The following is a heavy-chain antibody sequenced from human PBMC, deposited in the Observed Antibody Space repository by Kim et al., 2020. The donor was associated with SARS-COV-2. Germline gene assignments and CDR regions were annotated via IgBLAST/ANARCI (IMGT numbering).Heavy chain of an antibody. CDR3: SRARDVSSGTYMAFDL. D-gene: IGHD3-10*01. CDR1: EFTFSSYW. CDR2: IKQDGNEK. Sequence: GGSLRLSCTASEFTFSSYWMSWVRQAPGKGLEWVANIKQDGNEKYYVDAVKGRFTISRDNAKTSLYLQMNSLRAEDTALYYCSRARDVSSGTYMAFDLWG. J-gene: IGHJ2*01. V-gene: IGHV3-7*03.